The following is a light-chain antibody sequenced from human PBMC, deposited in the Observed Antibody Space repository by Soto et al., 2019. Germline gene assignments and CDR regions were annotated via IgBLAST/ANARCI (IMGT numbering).Light chain of an antibody. J-gene: IGLJ2*01. V-gene: IGLV2-23*02. CDR2: EVS. CDR1: SSDVGSYNL. Sequence: QSALTQPASVSGSPGQSITISCTGTSSDVGSYNLVSWYQQHPGKAPKLMIYEVSKRPSGVSNRFFGSKSGNTASLTISGLQAEDEADYYCCSYAGSSTLVFGGGTKVTVL. CDR3: CSYAGSSTLV.